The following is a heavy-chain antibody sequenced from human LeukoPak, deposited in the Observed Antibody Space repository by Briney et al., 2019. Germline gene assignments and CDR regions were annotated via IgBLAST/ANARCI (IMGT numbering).Heavy chain of an antibody. CDR3: AKEESYYDSSGYSGY. D-gene: IGHD3-22*01. CDR2: IRYDGSNK. V-gene: IGHV3-30*02. J-gene: IGHJ4*02. CDR1: GFTFSSYG. Sequence: GGSLRLSCAASGFTFSSYGMHWVRQAPGKGLEWVAFIRYDGSNKYYADSVKGRFTISRDNSKNTLYLQMNSLRAEDTAVYYCAKEESYYDSSGYSGYWGQGTLVSVSS.